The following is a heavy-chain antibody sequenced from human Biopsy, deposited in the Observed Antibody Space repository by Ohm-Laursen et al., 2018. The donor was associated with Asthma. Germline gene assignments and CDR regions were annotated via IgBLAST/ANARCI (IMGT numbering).Heavy chain of an antibody. CDR2: IMTDFGTT. CDR3: ARCQVGYSSGWSLLLKKIYYSGMDV. Sequence: ASSVKVSCKAPGGTFSNFAISWVRQAPGQGLEWLGGIMTDFGTTNYAQKFQGRVTITADESTSTAYMEVTSLRSEDTAIYYCARCQVGYSSGWSLLLKKIYYSGMDVWGQGTAVTVSS. J-gene: IGHJ6*02. D-gene: IGHD6-19*01. V-gene: IGHV1-69*01. CDR1: GGTFSNFA.